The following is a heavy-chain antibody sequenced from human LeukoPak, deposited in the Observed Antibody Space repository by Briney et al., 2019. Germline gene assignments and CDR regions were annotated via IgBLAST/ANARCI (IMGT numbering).Heavy chain of an antibody. V-gene: IGHV5-51*01. J-gene: IGHJ6*03. CDR3: PRSGVVTFYQYMDV. CDR2: IYPGDSDT. D-gene: IGHD3-3*01. Sequence: GESLKISCNGAGYSFTTDCIGWVRQMAGKGLEWMGIIYPGDSDTRYSPSFQGQVTISADKSISTAYLPWSSLKASDTAMYYCPRSGVVTFYQYMDVWGTGTKVTVSS. CDR1: GYSFTTDC.